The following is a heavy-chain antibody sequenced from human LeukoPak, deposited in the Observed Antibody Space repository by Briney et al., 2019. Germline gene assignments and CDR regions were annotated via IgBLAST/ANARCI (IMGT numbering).Heavy chain of an antibody. CDR3: ARTDFWSGPPAFDY. CDR2: IYTSGST. Sequence: SETLSLTCTVSGGSISSYYWSWIRQPAGKGLEWIGRIYTSGSTNYNPSLKSRVTMSVDTSKNQFSLKLSSVTAADTAVYYCARTDFWSGPPAFDYWGQGTLVTVSS. D-gene: IGHD3-3*01. CDR1: GGSISSYY. V-gene: IGHV4-4*07. J-gene: IGHJ4*02.